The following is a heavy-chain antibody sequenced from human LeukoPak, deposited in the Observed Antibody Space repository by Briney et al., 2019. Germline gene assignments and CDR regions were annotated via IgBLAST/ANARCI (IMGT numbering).Heavy chain of an antibody. V-gene: IGHV3-30*03. CDR2: ISYDGSNR. J-gene: IGHJ4*02. CDR1: GFTFSNYG. D-gene: IGHD2-8*01. Sequence: PGGSLRLSCAASGFTFSNYGMHWVRQAPGKGLEWVAVISYDGSNRYYADSVKGRFTISRDNSKNTLYLQMNSLRAEDTAVYYCARGPTNGQAFDYWGQGTLVSVSS. CDR3: ARGPTNGQAFDY.